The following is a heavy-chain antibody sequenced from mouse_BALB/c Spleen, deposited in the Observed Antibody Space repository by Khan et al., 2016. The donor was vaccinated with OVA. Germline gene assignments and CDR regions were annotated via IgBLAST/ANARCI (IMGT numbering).Heavy chain of an antibody. D-gene: IGHD2-14*01. Sequence: QVQLQQSGAELARPGASVKLSCKSSGYTFTSYWMQWVKQRPGQGLEWIGSIYPGDGDTRYSQKFKGKATLTADKSSSTAYMQLSSLASEDSAVYYCASYRYDYFDYWGQVTTLTVSS. CDR3: ASYRYDYFDY. J-gene: IGHJ2*01. CDR1: GYTFTSYW. V-gene: IGHV1-87*01. CDR2: IYPGDGDT.